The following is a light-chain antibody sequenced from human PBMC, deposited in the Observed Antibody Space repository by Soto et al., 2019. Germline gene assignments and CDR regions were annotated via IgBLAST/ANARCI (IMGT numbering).Light chain of an antibody. V-gene: IGLV2-14*01. CDR2: EVS. Sequence: QSALTQPASVSGSPGQSITISCTGTSTDVGGYNYVSWYQHRPGKAPKLMIYEVSNRPSGVSNRFSGSKSGNTASLTISGLLAEDEADYYCSSYTSSSILGVFGGGTKLTVL. J-gene: IGLJ2*01. CDR3: SSYTSSSILGV. CDR1: STDVGGYNY.